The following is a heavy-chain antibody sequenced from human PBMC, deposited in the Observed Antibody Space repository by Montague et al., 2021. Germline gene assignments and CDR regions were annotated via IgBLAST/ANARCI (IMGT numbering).Heavy chain of an antibody. CDR3: ARVGLTVAAGMIDY. Sequence: SLRLSCAVSTSTFRTYVMSWFRQAPGKGLEWVSYIGTSSSFTRYADSVKGRFTISRDNAMNSLYLQMTAVRGEDTAVYYCARVGLTVAAGMIDYWGQGTLVTVSS. D-gene: IGHD6-13*01. J-gene: IGHJ4*02. CDR1: TSTFRTYV. V-gene: IGHV3-11*06. CDR2: IGTSSSFT.